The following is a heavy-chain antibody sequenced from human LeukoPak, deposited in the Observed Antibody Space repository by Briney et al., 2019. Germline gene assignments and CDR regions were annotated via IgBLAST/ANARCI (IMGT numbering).Heavy chain of an antibody. CDR1: GFPFSTYW. D-gene: IGHD2-15*01. V-gene: IGHV3-7*01. Sequence: GGSLSLSCAASGFPFSTYWKNWARQAPGKGRERVANIKQDGSEKYYVDSVKGRFTISRDNAKNSLYVQMDTLRAEETAVYYCAREVGICSGGSCYFRFDFWGQGTLVTVSS. J-gene: IGHJ4*02. CDR2: IKQDGSEK. CDR3: AREVGICSGGSCYFRFDF.